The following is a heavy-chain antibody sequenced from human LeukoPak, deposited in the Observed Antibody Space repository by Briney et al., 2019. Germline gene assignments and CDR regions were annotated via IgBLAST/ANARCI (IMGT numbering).Heavy chain of an antibody. D-gene: IGHD4-17*01. V-gene: IGHV3-74*01. CDR2: IKVDGSST. CDR3: ARASTTVPNLLDH. Sequence: RGSLRLSCAASGFTFSTYWMHWVRQAPGKGLVWVARIKVDGSSTINADSVKGRFTISRENSKNTLYLQTSSLRVEDTAVYYCARASTTVPNLLDHWGRGTLVTVSS. J-gene: IGHJ4*02. CDR1: GFTFSTYW.